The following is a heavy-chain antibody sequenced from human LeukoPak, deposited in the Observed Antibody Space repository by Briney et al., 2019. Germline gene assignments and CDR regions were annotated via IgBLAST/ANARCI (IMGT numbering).Heavy chain of an antibody. V-gene: IGHV1-69*13. Sequence: ASVKVSCKVSGYTLTELSMHWVRQAPGQGLEWMGGIIPIFGTANYAQKFQGRVTITADESTSTAYMELRSLRSDDTAVYYCARDSFYDFWSGPFSDYYMDVWGKGTTVTVSS. CDR1: GYTLTELS. CDR2: IIPIFGTA. J-gene: IGHJ6*03. CDR3: ARDSFYDFWSGPFSDYYMDV. D-gene: IGHD3-3*01.